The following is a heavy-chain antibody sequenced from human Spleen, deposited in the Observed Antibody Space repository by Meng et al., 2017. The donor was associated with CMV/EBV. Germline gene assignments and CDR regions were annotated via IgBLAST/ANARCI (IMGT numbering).Heavy chain of an antibody. CDR3: ARGDPFDAFDI. J-gene: IGHJ3*02. Sequence: GGSLRLSCAGSGFTFRSYWMHWVRQGPGKGLVWVSRITADGTVTSYADSVKGRFTISRDNAKNTLYLQMDSLRAEDTAVYYCARGDPFDAFDIWGQGTMVTVSS. D-gene: IGHD2-21*02. CDR1: GFTFRSYW. CDR2: ITADGTVT. V-gene: IGHV3-74*01.